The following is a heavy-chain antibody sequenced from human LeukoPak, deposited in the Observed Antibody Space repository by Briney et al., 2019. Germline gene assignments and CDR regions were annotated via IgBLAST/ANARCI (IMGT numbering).Heavy chain of an antibody. CDR1: GYTFTGYY. CDR2: INPNSGGT. CDR3: ASSTVGPYYMDV. J-gene: IGHJ6*03. D-gene: IGHD1-26*01. V-gene: IGHV1-2*02. Sequence: ASAKASCKASGYTFTGYYMHWVRQAPGQGLEWMGWINPNSGGTNYAQKFQGRVTMTRDTSISTAYMELGRLRSDDTAVYYCASSTVGPYYMDVWGKGTTVTVSS.